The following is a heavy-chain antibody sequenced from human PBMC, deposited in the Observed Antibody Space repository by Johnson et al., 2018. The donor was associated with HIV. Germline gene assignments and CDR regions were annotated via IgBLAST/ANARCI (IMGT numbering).Heavy chain of an antibody. CDR1: GFTFSDVW. CDR3: ARAGSSSSGPRAFDI. V-gene: IGHV3-15*01. CDR2: IKTKTEGETT. D-gene: IGHD6-6*01. Sequence: VQLVESGGGSVKPGDSLRLSCAASGFTFSDVWMTWVRQAPGRGLEWLGRIKTKTEGETTDYAAPVKGRFTISRDDSINTVYLQMNSLRAEDTAVYYCARAGSSSSGPRAFDIWGQGTMVTVSS. J-gene: IGHJ3*02.